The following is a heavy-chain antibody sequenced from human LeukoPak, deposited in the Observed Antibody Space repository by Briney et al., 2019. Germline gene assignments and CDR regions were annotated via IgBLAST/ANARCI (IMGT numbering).Heavy chain of an antibody. Sequence: KTSETLSLTCTVSGGSISSYYWSWIRQPPGKGLEWIGYIYYSGSTNYNPSLKSRVTISVDTSKNQFSLKLSSVTAADTAVYYCASKGVGYSYGLDDYWGQGTLVTVSS. J-gene: IGHJ4*02. D-gene: IGHD5-18*01. CDR2: IYYSGST. CDR3: ASKGVGYSYGLDDY. CDR1: GGSISSYY. V-gene: IGHV4-59*12.